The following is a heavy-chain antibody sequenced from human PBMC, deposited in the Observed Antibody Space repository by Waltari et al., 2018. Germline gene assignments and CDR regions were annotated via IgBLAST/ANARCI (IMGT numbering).Heavy chain of an antibody. CDR1: GYTFTSYA. Sequence: QVQLVQSGAEVKKPGASVKVSCKASGYTFTSYAMHWVRQAPGQRLEWMGWINAGNGNTKYARKFQGRVTITRDTSASTAYMELSSLRSEDTAVYYCARGDLVQGVSYWYFDLWGRGTLVTVSS. CDR2: INAGNGNT. J-gene: IGHJ2*01. V-gene: IGHV1-3*01. D-gene: IGHD3-10*01. CDR3: ARGDLVQGVSYWYFDL.